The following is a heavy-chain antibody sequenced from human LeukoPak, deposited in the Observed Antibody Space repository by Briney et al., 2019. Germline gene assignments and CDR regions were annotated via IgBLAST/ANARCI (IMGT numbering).Heavy chain of an antibody. D-gene: IGHD4-4*01. CDR1: GFTFSDYY. Sequence: TGGSLRLSCAASGFTFSDYYMSWIRQAPGKGLEWVSAISGSGGSTYYADSVKGRFTISRDNSKNTLYLQMNSLRAEDTAVYYCAREAWRLQEYYFDYWGQGTLVTVSS. V-gene: IGHV3-23*01. CDR3: AREAWRLQEYYFDY. J-gene: IGHJ4*02. CDR2: ISGSGGST.